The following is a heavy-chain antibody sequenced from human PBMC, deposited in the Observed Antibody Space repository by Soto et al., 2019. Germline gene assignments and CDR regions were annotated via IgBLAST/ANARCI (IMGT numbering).Heavy chain of an antibody. V-gene: IGHV3-74*01. CDR3: ARGAKNIYAMDV. Sequence: GGSLRLSCAASGFAFSTYWMHWVRQAPGKGLLWVARIKFDGSSTYSADSVKGRFTISRDDAKNTLYLQMNGLRVDDTAVYYCARGAKNIYAMDVCGQGTTVTVSS. J-gene: IGHJ6*02. CDR2: IKFDGSST. CDR1: GFAFSTYW.